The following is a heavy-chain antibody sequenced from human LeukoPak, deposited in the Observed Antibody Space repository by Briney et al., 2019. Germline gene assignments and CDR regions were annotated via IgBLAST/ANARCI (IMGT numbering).Heavy chain of an antibody. D-gene: IGHD2-2*01. CDR1: GGSISSSSYY. CDR3: ARSCSSTSCLGLLDY. V-gene: IGHV4-39*07. Sequence: SETLSLTGTVSGGSISSSSYYWGWIRQPPGKGLEWIGSIYYSGNTYYNPSLKSRVTISVDTSKNQFSLKLSSVTAADTAVYYCARSCSSTSCLGLLDYWGQGTLVTVSS. J-gene: IGHJ4*02. CDR2: IYYSGNT.